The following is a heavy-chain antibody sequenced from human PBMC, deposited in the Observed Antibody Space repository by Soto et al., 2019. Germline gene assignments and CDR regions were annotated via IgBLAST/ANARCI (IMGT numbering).Heavy chain of an antibody. Sequence: GSLRLSCAASGFTVSINYMSWVRQAPGKGLEWVSVIYSGGSTYYADSVKGRFTISRDNSKNTLYLQMNSLRAEDTAVYYCAKVDSSGYSDDVGYWGQGTLVTVSS. J-gene: IGHJ4*02. V-gene: IGHV3-53*05. CDR2: IYSGGST. CDR3: AKVDSSGYSDDVGY. D-gene: IGHD3-22*01. CDR1: GFTVSINY.